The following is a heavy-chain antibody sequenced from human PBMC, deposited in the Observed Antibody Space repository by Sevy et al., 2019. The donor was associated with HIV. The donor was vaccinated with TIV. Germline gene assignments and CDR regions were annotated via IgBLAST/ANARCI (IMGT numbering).Heavy chain of an antibody. CDR1: GFTFSSYA. J-gene: IGHJ4*02. Sequence: GGSLRLSCAASGFTFSSYAMHWVRQAPGKGLEWVAVISYDGSNKYYADSVKGRFTNSRDNSKNTLYLQMNSLRAEDTAVYYCAREGYGDFDFDYWGQGTLVTVSS. CDR2: ISYDGSNK. CDR3: AREGYGDFDFDY. V-gene: IGHV3-30-3*01. D-gene: IGHD4-17*01.